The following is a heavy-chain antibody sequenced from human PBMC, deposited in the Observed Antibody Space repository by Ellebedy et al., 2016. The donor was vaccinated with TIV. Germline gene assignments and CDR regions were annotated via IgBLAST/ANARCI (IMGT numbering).Heavy chain of an antibody. CDR3: ARGVDYGFDY. Sequence: GESLKISXAAYGFNFNTYSMNWVRQAPGKGLEWVSYISSGSSTIYYADSVKGRFTISRDNAKNSLYLQMNSLRAEDTAVYYCARGVDYGFDYWGQGTLVTVSS. D-gene: IGHD4-17*01. CDR1: GFNFNTYS. CDR2: ISSGSSTI. J-gene: IGHJ4*02. V-gene: IGHV3-48*01.